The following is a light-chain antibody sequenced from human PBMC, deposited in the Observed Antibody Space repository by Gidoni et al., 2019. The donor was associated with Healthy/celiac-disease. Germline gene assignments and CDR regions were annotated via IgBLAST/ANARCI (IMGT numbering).Light chain of an antibody. CDR2: GAS. V-gene: IGKV3-20*01. J-gene: IGKJ3*01. CDR3: KQYGSSPFT. CDR1: QSVSSSY. Sequence: IVLTQSPGTLSLSPGERATLSCRSSQSVSSSYLAWYQQKPGQAPRLPIYGASSRATGIPDRFSGSGSGTDFTLTISRLEPEDFAVYYCKQYGSSPFTFXXXTKVDIK.